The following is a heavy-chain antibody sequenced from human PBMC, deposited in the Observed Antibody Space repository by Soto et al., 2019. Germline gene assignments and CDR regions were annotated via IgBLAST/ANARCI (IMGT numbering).Heavy chain of an antibody. CDR1: GGSISSGVHY. CDR3: ARHTSGYSGYEYFDY. J-gene: IGHJ4*02. V-gene: IGHV4-31*03. Sequence: SETLSLTCSVSGGSISSGVHYWSWIRQHPGKGLVWIGYIYYSGISFYNPSLKSRLSLSVDTPKNQIFLRLTSVTAADTAVYYCARHTSGYSGYEYFDYWGQGTPVTVSS. D-gene: IGHD5-12*01. CDR2: IYYSGIS.